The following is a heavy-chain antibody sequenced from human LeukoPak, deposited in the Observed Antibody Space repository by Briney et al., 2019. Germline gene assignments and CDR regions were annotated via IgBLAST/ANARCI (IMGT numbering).Heavy chain of an antibody. V-gene: IGHV1-46*01. D-gene: IGHD3-3*01. CDR2: INPSGGST. CDR3: ARVANDFWSGYYSYYFDY. J-gene: IGHJ4*02. Sequence: ASVKVSCKASGYTFTSYYLHWVRQAPGQGLEWMGIINPSGGSTSYAQKFQGRVTMTRDMSTSTVYMELSSLRSEDTAVYYCARVANDFWSGYYSYYFDYWGQGTLVTVSS. CDR1: GYTFTSYY.